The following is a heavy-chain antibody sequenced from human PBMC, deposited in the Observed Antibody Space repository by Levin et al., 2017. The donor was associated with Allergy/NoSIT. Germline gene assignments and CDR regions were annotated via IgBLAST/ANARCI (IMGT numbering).Heavy chain of an antibody. J-gene: IGHJ6*02. CDR2: ISYDGSNK. CDR1: GFTFSSYG. Sequence: LSLTCAASGFTFSSYGMHWVRQAPGKGLEWVAVISYDGSNKYYADSVKGRFTISRDNSKNTLYLQMNSLRAEDTAVYYCAKDGEMAPPVYYYYGMDVWGQGTTVTVSS. D-gene: IGHD5-24*01. CDR3: AKDGEMAPPVYYYYGMDV. V-gene: IGHV3-30*18.